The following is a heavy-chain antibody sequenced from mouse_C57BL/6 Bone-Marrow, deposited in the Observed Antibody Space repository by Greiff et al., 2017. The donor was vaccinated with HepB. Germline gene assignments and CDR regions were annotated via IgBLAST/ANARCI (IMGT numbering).Heavy chain of an antibody. CDR3: ARITTVVATDFDY. J-gene: IGHJ2*01. D-gene: IGHD1-1*01. Sequence: QVTLKVSGPGILQPSQTLSLTCSFSGFSLSTFGMGVGWIRQPSGKGLVCLAHIWWDDDKYYNPALKSRLIISKDTSKNKVFLKIANVDTADTATYYCARITTVVATDFDYWGQGTTLTVSS. V-gene: IGHV8-8*01. CDR1: GFSLSTFGMG. CDR2: IWWDDDK.